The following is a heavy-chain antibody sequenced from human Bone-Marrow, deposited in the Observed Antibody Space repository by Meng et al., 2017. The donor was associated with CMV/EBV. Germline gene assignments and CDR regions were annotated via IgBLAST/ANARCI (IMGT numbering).Heavy chain of an antibody. Sequence: GESLKISCAASGFTFSSYAMHWVRQAPGKGLEWVSVIYSGGSTYYADSVKGRFTISRDNSKNTLYLQMNSLRAEDTAVYYCARYRNRCYFDYWGQGTLVTVSS. CDR3: ARYRNRCYFDY. D-gene: IGHD2-8*01. CDR2: IYSGGST. CDR1: GFTFSSYA. J-gene: IGHJ4*02. V-gene: IGHV3-66*02.